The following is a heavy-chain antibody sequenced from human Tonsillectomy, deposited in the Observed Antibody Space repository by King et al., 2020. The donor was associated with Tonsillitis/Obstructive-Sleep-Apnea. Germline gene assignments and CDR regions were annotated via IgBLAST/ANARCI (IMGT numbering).Heavy chain of an antibody. Sequence: VQLVESGAEVKKPGSSVTVSCKASGGTFSSYAISWVRQAPGQGLEWMGGIIPIFGTANYAQKFQGRVTITADESTSTAYMELSSLRSEDTAVYYCARAHSSTHGDYGPFDYWGQGTLVTVSS. CDR3: ARAHSSTHGDYGPFDY. D-gene: IGHD4-17*01. CDR1: GGTFSSYA. CDR2: IIPIFGTA. J-gene: IGHJ4*02. V-gene: IGHV1-69*01.